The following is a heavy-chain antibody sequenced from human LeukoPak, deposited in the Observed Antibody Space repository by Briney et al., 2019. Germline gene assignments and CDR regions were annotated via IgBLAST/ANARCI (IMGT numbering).Heavy chain of an antibody. Sequence: SVKVSCKASGGTFSSYAISWVRQAPGQGLEWMGRIIPIFGIANYAQKFQGRVTITADKSTSTAYMELSSLRSEDTAVYYCARDAVFGVVTYFDYGGQGTLVTVA. CDR1: GGTFSSYA. V-gene: IGHV1-69*04. CDR3: ARDAVFGVVTYFDY. J-gene: IGHJ4*02. D-gene: IGHD3-3*01. CDR2: IIPIFGIA.